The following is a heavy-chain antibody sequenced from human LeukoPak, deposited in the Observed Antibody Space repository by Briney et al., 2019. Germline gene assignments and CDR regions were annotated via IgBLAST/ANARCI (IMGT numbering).Heavy chain of an antibody. D-gene: IGHD3-3*01. Sequence: PGGSLRLSCAASGFTFSSNWMHWVRQAPGKGLVWVSRIRSDGSSTNYADSVKGRFTISRDNAKNTLYLQMNSLGVEDTAVYYCSSLGVLNYWGQGTLVTVSS. V-gene: IGHV3-74*01. CDR2: IRSDGSST. CDR3: SSLGVLNY. J-gene: IGHJ4*02. CDR1: GFTFSSNW.